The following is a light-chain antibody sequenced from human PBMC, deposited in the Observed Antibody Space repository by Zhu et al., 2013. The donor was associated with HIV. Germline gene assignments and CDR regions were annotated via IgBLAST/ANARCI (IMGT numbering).Light chain of an antibody. CDR2: WAS. CDR1: QSVLYNSNNKNY. CDR3: QQYNTWPS. Sequence: DIVMTQSPDSLAMSLGERATINCKSSQSVLYNSNNKNYLAWYQQKPGQPPKLLVYWASTRESGAPDRFSGSGSGTEFTLSIRSLQSEDSAVYYCQQYNTWPSFGGGTKVEIK. V-gene: IGKV4-1*01. J-gene: IGKJ4*01.